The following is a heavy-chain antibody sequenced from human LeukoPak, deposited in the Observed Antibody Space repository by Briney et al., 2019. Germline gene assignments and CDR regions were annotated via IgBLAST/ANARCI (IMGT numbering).Heavy chain of an antibody. J-gene: IGHJ4*02. V-gene: IGHV4-59*08. CDR2: IYYSGST. D-gene: IGHD6-19*01. CDR3: ARSEQWLVPFFDY. Sequence: PSETLSLTCTVSGGSISSYYWSWIRQPPGKGLEWIGYIYYSGSTNYNPSLKSRVTISVDTSKNQFSLKLSSVTAADTAVYYCARSEQWLVPFFDYWGQGTLVTVSS. CDR1: GGSISSYY.